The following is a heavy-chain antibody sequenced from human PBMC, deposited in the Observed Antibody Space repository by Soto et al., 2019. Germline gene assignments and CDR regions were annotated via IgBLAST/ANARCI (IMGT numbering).Heavy chain of an antibody. CDR1: GGSFSGYY. Sequence: SETLSLTCAVYGGSFSGYYWSWIRQPPGKGLEWIGEINHSGSTNYNPSLKSRVTISVDTSKNQFSLKLSSVTAADTAVYYCARATMYYYGSGSYYYNYYYYGMDVWGQGTTVTVSS. CDR2: INHSGST. CDR3: ARATMYYYGSGSYYYNYYYYGMDV. V-gene: IGHV4-34*01. D-gene: IGHD3-10*01. J-gene: IGHJ6*02.